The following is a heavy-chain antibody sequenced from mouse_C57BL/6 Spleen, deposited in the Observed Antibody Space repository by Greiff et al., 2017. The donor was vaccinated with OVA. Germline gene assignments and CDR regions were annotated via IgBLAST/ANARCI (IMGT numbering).Heavy chain of an antibody. CDR2: SRNKANDYTT. Sequence: EVKLVESGGGLVQSGRSLRLSCATSGFTFSDFYMEWVRQAPGKGLEWIAASRNKANDYTTEYSASVKGRFIVSRDTSHSILYLQMSSLRAEDTAIYYCARDAPYAMDYWGQGTSVTVSS. CDR3: ARDAPYAMDY. V-gene: IGHV7-1*01. CDR1: GFTFSDFY. J-gene: IGHJ4*01.